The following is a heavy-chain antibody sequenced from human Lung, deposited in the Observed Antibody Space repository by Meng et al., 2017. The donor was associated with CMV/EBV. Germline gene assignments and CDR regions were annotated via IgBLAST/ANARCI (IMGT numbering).Heavy chain of an antibody. CDR3: LRRSGGSV. Sequence: GPALVKPSGTLPLTCAVSGDSITNHNWWAWVRQPPGKGLEWIGEIPHRGSSAYNPSLKSRVSMSIDKSKNQFSLKLTSVTAADMAVYHCLRRSGGSVWGQGTLVTVSS. J-gene: IGHJ1*01. D-gene: IGHD3-10*01. V-gene: IGHV4-4*02. CDR2: IPHRGSS. CDR1: GDSITNHNW.